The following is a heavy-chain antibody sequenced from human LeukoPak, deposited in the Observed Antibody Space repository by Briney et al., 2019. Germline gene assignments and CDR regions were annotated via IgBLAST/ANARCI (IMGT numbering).Heavy chain of an antibody. D-gene: IGHD6-19*01. Sequence: SETLSLTCTVSGGSISSYYWSWIRQPPGKGLEWIGYIYYSGSTNYNPSLKSPVTISVDTSKNQFSLKLSSVTAADTAVYYCARASSSGWYADSWGQGTLVTVSS. CDR2: IYYSGST. CDR3: ARASSSGWYADS. CDR1: GGSISSYY. V-gene: IGHV4-59*01. J-gene: IGHJ4*02.